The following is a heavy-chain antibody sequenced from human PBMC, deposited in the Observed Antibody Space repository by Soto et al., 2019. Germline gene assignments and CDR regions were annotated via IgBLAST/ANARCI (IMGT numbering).Heavy chain of an antibody. CDR1: GFTFSSYA. J-gene: IGHJ6*02. CDR2: ISGSGGST. Sequence: EVQLLESGGGLVQPGGSLRLSCAASGFTFSSYAMSWVRQAPGKGLEWVAAISGSGGSTYYADSVKGRVTISRDNSKNTLYLQMNSRCAEDTAVYYCAKDQYDYSNCEGYGMDVWGQGTTVTVSS. CDR3: AKDQYDYSNCEGYGMDV. D-gene: IGHD4-4*01. V-gene: IGHV3-23*01.